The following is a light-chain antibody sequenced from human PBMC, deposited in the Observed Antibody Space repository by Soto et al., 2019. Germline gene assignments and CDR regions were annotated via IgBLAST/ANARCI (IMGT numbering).Light chain of an antibody. CDR1: SSNIGSNY. J-gene: IGLJ7*01. CDR3: AAWDDSLSGLAV. CDR2: RNN. Sequence: QSVLTQPPSASGTPGQRVTISCSGSSSNIGSNYVYWYQQLPGTAPKLLIYRNNQRPSGVPDRFSGSKSGTSASLAISGLRSEDEADYHCAAWDDSLSGLAVFGGGTKLTVL. V-gene: IGLV1-47*01.